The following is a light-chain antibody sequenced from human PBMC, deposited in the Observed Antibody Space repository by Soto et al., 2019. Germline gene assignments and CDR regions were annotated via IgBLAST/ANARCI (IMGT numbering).Light chain of an antibody. J-gene: IGKJ4*01. CDR3: QQRYSWPLT. V-gene: IGKV3-11*01. CDR1: QSVSSS. CDR2: DAT. Sequence: EIVLTQSPATLSLSPGERATLSCRASQSVSSSLAWYQQKPGQSPRLLIYDATNRATGIPARFSGSGSGTDFTLTISSLEPDDFAVYYCQQRYSWPLTFGGGTKVEI.